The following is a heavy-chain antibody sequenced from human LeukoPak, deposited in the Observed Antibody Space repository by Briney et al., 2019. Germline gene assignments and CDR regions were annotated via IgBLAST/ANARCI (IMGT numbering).Heavy chain of an antibody. CDR3: ARGLIAAAGTVIWFDP. V-gene: IGHV1-18*01. D-gene: IGHD6-13*01. CDR2: ISAYNGNT. Sequence: ASVKVSCKASGYTFTSYGISWVRQAPGQGLEWMGCISAYNGNTNYAQKLQGRVTMTTDTSTTTAYMELRSLRSDDTAVYYCARGLIAAAGTVIWFDPWGQGTLVTVSS. CDR1: GYTFTSYG. J-gene: IGHJ5*02.